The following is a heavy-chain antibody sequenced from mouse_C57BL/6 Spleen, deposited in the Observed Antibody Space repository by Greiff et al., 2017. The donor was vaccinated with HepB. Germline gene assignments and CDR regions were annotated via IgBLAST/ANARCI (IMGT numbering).Heavy chain of an antibody. V-gene: IGHV1-81*01. CDR1: GYTFTSYG. Sequence: QVQLQQSGAELARPGASVKLSCKASGYTFTSYGISWVKQRTGQGLEWIGEIYPRSGNTYYNEKFKGKATLTADKSSSTAYMELRSLTSEDSAVYFCARFITTVVATGGDYWGQGTTLTVSS. CDR3: ARFITTVVATGGDY. CDR2: IYPRSGNT. D-gene: IGHD1-1*01. J-gene: IGHJ2*01.